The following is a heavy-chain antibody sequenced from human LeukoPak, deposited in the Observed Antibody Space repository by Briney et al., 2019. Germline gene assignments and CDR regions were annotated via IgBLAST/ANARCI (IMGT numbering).Heavy chain of an antibody. J-gene: IGHJ6*02. D-gene: IGHD3-22*01. CDR1: GYTFTRYG. Sequence: GASVKVSCKASGYTFTRYGISWVRQAPGQGLEWMGWISAYTGNTNYVQKLQGRVTMTTDTSTSTAYMELRSLRSDDTAVYYCARDEWAGYYDSSGYADGMDVWGQGTTVTVSS. CDR3: ARDEWAGYYDSSGYADGMDV. V-gene: IGHV1-18*01. CDR2: ISAYTGNT.